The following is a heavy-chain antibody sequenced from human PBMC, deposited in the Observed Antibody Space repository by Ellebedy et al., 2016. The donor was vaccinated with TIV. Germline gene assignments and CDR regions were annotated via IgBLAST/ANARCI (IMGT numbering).Heavy chain of an antibody. J-gene: IGHJ5*02. V-gene: IGHV6-1*01. CDR2: TYYRSKWYN. Sequence: SQTLSLTCAISGDSVSRNSAAWNWIRQSPSRGLEWLGRTYYRSKWYNDYAVSVKSRITINADTSKNQFSLRLSSVTAADTAVYYCATYNMGRLDRWGQGTLVTVSS. CDR3: ATYNMGRLDR. CDR1: GDSVSRNSAA. D-gene: IGHD1-1*01.